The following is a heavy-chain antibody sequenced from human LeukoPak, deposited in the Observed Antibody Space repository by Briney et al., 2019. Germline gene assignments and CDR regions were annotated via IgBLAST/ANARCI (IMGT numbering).Heavy chain of an antibody. Sequence: GGSLRLSCAASGYTFSMYSMVWVRQAPGKGLEWISYISSTSTDMDYADSVKGRFTISRDNAKNSLYLQMNSLRAEDTAVYYCARDLGQYYDTSDNWFDPWGQGTLVTVSS. D-gene: IGHD3-22*01. J-gene: IGHJ5*02. CDR2: ISSTSTDM. CDR1: GYTFSMYS. CDR3: ARDLGQYYDTSDNWFDP. V-gene: IGHV3-48*01.